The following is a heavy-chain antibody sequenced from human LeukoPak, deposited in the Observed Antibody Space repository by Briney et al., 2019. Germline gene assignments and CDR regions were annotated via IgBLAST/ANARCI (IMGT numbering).Heavy chain of an antibody. Sequence: PSETLSLTCTVSGGSISSSSYYWGWIRQPPGKGLEWIGSIYYSGSTYYNPSLKSRVTISVDTSKNQFSLKLSSVAAADTAVYYCARQIHSSSSVDDAFDIWGQGTTVTVSS. V-gene: IGHV4-39*01. CDR3: ARQIHSSSSVDDAFDI. D-gene: IGHD6-6*01. CDR2: IYYSGST. CDR1: GGSISSSSYY. J-gene: IGHJ3*02.